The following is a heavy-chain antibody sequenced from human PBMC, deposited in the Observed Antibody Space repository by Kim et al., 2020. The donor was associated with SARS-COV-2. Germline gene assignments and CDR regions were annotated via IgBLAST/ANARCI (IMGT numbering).Heavy chain of an antibody. D-gene: IGHD2-15*01. J-gene: IGHJ5*02. CDR2: T. V-gene: IGHV4-59*10. Sequence: TNYHAHLNSRVTMSLDTSKNQFSLKRSSVTAADTAVYYCARYTQGVVAFATWGQGTLVTVSS. CDR3: ARYTQGVVAFAT.